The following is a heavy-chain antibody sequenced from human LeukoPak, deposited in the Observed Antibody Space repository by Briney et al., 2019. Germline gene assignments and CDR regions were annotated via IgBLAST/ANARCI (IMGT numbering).Heavy chain of an antibody. Sequence: SETLSLTCTVSGGSINSGSYYWSWIRQPPGKGLEWIGYIYYSGSTNYNPSLKSRVTISVDTSKNQFSLKLSSVTAADTAVYYCARAGLDSSGYYLGRDDAFDIWGQGTMVTVSS. CDR1: GGSINSGSYY. CDR3: ARAGLDSSGYYLGRDDAFDI. D-gene: IGHD3-22*01. V-gene: IGHV4-61*01. J-gene: IGHJ3*02. CDR2: IYYSGST.